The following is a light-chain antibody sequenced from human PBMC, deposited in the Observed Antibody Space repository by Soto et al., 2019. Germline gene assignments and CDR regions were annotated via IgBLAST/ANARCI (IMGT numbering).Light chain of an antibody. J-gene: IGKJ1*01. CDR2: GAS. V-gene: IGKV3-15*01. Sequence: EKLMTQSPATLSLSPGQRATLSCGASHSVSDRLAWYQQTPGQAPRLLIYGASTRATGIPVRLSGSGSGTEFTLTISSLQSEDFAFYYCQQYDNWPWTFGQGTKVDIK. CDR1: HSVSDR. CDR3: QQYDNWPWT.